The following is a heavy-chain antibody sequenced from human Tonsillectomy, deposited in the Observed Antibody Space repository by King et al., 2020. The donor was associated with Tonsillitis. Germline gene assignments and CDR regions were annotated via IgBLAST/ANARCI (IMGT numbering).Heavy chain of an antibody. Sequence: VQLVESGGGVVQPGRSLRLSCAASGFTFSSYGMHWVRQAPGKGLEWVAIIWYDGSNKYYADSVKGRFTISRDNSKNTLYLQMNSLRAEDTAVYYCARDLSYDSSGYLSYYYGMDVWDQGTTVTVSS. D-gene: IGHD3-22*01. CDR1: GFTFSSYG. CDR2: IWYDGSNK. CDR3: ARDLSYDSSGYLSYYYGMDV. V-gene: IGHV3-33*01. J-gene: IGHJ6*02.